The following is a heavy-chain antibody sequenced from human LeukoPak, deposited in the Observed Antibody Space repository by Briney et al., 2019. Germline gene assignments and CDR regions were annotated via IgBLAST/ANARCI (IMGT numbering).Heavy chain of an antibody. Sequence: PGGSLRLSCAASGFTFSIYWMTWVRQAPGKGLEWVANMKEEGSEKYCVDSVQGRFTISRDDAKNSLYLQMNSLRAEDTAVYYCARWRAGIAVAVDYWGQGTLVTVSS. D-gene: IGHD6-19*01. J-gene: IGHJ4*02. CDR2: MKEEGSEK. V-gene: IGHV3-7*02. CDR1: GFTFSIYW. CDR3: ARWRAGIAVAVDY.